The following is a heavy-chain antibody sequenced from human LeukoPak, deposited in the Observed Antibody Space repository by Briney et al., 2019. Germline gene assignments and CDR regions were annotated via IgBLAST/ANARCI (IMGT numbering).Heavy chain of an antibody. V-gene: IGHV4-59*08. Sequence: SETLSLTCTVSGGSISSYYWSWIRQPPGKGLEWIGYIYYSGSTSYNPSLKSRVTISVDTSKNQFSLKLSSVTAADTAVYYCARQGIAAAAPFDYWGQGTLVTVSS. D-gene: IGHD6-13*01. CDR2: IYYSGST. CDR1: GGSISSYY. CDR3: ARQGIAAAAPFDY. J-gene: IGHJ4*02.